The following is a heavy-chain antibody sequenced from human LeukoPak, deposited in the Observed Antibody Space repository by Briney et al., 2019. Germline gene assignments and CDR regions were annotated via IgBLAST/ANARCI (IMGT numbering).Heavy chain of an antibody. Sequence: GGSLRLSCAASGFTFDDYAMHWVRQAPGKGLEWVSGISWNSGSIVYADSVKGRFTISRDNAKNSLYLQMNSLRAEDTALYYCARSARDLFDYWGEGNPVTVSS. J-gene: IGHJ4*02. CDR2: ISWNSGSI. V-gene: IGHV3-9*01. CDR1: GFTFDDYA. CDR3: ARSARDLFDY.